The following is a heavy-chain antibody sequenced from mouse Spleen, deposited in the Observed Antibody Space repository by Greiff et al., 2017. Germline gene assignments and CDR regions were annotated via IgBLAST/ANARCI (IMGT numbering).Heavy chain of an antibody. CDR1: GFTFSSYA. Sequence: EVQVVESGGGLVKPGGSLKLSCAASGFTFSSYAMSWVRQTPEKRLEWVAAINSNGGSTYYPDTVKDRFTISRDNAKNTLYLQMSSLRSEDTALYYCARQTLSYYRYDWFAYWGQGTLVTVSA. V-gene: IGHV5-6-2*01. CDR2: INSNGGST. CDR3: ARQTLSYYRYDWFAY. J-gene: IGHJ3*01. D-gene: IGHD2-14*01.